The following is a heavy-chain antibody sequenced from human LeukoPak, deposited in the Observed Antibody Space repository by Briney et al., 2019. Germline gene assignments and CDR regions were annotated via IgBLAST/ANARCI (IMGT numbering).Heavy chain of an antibody. Sequence: PGGSLRLSCAASGVTFSSYAMNWVRQAPGKGLEWGSSISGSGDSTYYADSVKGRFTISRDIAKNTLYLQLNSLRGEDTAIYYCSRDRCSGEWCFRPGAFDIWGQGTMVTVSS. D-gene: IGHD3-16*01. J-gene: IGHJ3*02. CDR3: SRDRCSGEWCFRPGAFDI. CDR2: ISGSGDST. CDR1: GVTFSSYA. V-gene: IGHV3-23*01.